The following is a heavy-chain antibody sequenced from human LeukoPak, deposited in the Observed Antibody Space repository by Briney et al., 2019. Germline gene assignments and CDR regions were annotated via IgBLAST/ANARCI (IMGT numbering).Heavy chain of an antibody. CDR2: ISSSSSTI. Sequence: GVLRLSCAASGFTFSSYSMNWVRQAPGKGLEWVSYISSSSSTIYYADSVKGRFTISRDNAKNSLYLQMNSLRAEDTAVYYCARWDRDYYDSSGYDDYWGQGTLVTVSS. J-gene: IGHJ4*02. CDR3: ARWDRDYYDSSGYDDY. D-gene: IGHD3-22*01. V-gene: IGHV3-48*04. CDR1: GFTFSSYS.